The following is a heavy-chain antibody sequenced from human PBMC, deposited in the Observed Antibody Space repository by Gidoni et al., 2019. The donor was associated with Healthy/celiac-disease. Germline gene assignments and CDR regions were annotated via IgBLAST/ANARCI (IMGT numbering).Heavy chain of an antibody. V-gene: IGHV1-69*01. CDR1: GGTFSSYA. CDR2: IIPIFGTA. D-gene: IGHD3-3*01. J-gene: IGHJ5*02. CDR3: ARGASITIFGVDNP. Sequence: QVQLVQSGAEGKKPGSSVKVSCKASGGTFSSYAISWVRQAPGQGLEWMGGIIPIFGTANYAQKFQGSVTITADESTSTAYMELSSLRSEDTAVYYCARGASITIFGVDNPWGQGTLVTVSS.